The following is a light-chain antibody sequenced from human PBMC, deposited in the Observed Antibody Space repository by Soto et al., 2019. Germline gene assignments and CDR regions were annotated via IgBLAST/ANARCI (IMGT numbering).Light chain of an antibody. J-gene: IGKJ2*01. V-gene: IGKV3-15*01. Sequence: EIVMTQSPATLSVSPGESATLSCRASQSVGSYLAWYQQKPGQAPRLLIYGASTRATSVPGRFSGSGSGTEFTLTISRLQSEDFAVYYCQQYYNWPPYTFGQGTKVDIK. CDR2: GAS. CDR1: QSVGSY. CDR3: QQYYNWPPYT.